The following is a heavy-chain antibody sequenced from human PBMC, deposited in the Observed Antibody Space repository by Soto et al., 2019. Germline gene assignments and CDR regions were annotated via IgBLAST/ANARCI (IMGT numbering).Heavy chain of an antibody. CDR3: AKDGRMSIAARGDIEYFQH. J-gene: IGHJ1*01. CDR1: GFTFSSYA. D-gene: IGHD6-6*01. V-gene: IGHV3-23*01. Sequence: EVQLLESGGGLVQPGGSLRLSCAASGFTFSSYAMSWVRQAPGKGLEWVSAISGSGGSTYYADSVKGRFTISRDNSKNTLYLQMNSLRAEDTAVYYCAKDGRMSIAARGDIEYFQHWGQDTLVTVSS. CDR2: ISGSGGST.